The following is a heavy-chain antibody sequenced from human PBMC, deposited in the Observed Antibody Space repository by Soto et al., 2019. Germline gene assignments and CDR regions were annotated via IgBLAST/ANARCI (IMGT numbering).Heavy chain of an antibody. CDR2: VRGDNGHT. V-gene: IGHV1-18*01. D-gene: IGHD2-2*01. Sequence: QVQLVQSGAEVKKPGASVKVSCRASGYTFTTHGISWVRQVPGQGLEWMGWVRGDNGHTNYAQSLQGRVTMTTDTATNSAYMELRGLRSDGTAVYYCASDLGYCRSGTGYREWFDSGGQGTLVTVSS. CDR3: ASDLGYCRSGTGYREWFDS. J-gene: IGHJ5*01. CDR1: GYTFTTHG.